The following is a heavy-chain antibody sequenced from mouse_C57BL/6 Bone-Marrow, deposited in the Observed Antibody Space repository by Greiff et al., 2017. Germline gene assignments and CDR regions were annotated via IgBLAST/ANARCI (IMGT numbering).Heavy chain of an antibody. Sequence: EVQGVESGPELVKPGASVKMSCKASGYTFTDYNMHWVKQSHGKSLEWIGYINPNNGGTSYNQKFKGKATLTVNKSSSTAYMELRSLTSEDSAVYYCARRTTVVDYWGQGTTLTVSS. CDR2: INPNNGGT. J-gene: IGHJ2*01. D-gene: IGHD1-1*01. CDR3: ARRTTVVDY. V-gene: IGHV1-22*01. CDR1: GYTFTDYN.